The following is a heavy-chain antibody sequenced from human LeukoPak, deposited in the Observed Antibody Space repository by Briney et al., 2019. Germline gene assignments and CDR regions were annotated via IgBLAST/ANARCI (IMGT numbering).Heavy chain of an antibody. CDR1: GFTFSRYS. J-gene: IGHJ2*01. D-gene: IGHD2-21*02. Sequence: GGSLRLSCAASGFTFSRYSMTWVRQAPGEGLEWISFISSSRSTTYYADSVKGRFTISRDNAKNSLYLQMNSLRAEDTAVYYCARDQGIVVVTATPWYFDLWGRGTLVTVSS. CDR2: ISSSRSTT. CDR3: ARDQGIVVVTATPWYFDL. V-gene: IGHV3-48*04.